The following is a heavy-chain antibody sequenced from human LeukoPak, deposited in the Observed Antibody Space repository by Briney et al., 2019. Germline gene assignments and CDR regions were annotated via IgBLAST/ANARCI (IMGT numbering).Heavy chain of an antibody. D-gene: IGHD3-3*01. J-gene: IGHJ4*02. CDR3: ARKYDFWSGYPDY. CDR2: IYSGGST. Sequence: PGGSLRLSCAASGFTVSSNYMSWVRQAPGKGLEWVSVIYSGGSTYYADSVKGRFTISRDNSKNTLYLQMDSLRAEDTAVYYCARKYDFWSGYPDYWGQGTLVTVSS. CDR1: GFTVSSNY. V-gene: IGHV3-66*01.